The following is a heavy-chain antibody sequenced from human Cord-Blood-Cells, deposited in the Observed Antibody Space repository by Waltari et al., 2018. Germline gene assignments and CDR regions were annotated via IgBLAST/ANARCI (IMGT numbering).Heavy chain of an antibody. CDR2: ISRSGGSR. D-gene: IGHD7-27*01. CDR3: AKGRLGNNY. Sequence: EVQLLESGGGLVQPGGSLRLPCAASGLAFSSYAMSWVRQAPGKGLEWVTDISRSGGSRYYANSEKGRVTVSRDRSKNTLYLQITSLRAEDTAVYYWAKGRLGNNYWGLGTLVTVSS. V-gene: IGHV3-23*01. CDR1: GLAFSSYA. J-gene: IGHJ4*02.